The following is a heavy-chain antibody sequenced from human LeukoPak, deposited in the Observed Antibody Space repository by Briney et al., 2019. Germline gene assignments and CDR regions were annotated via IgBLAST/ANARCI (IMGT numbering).Heavy chain of an antibody. V-gene: IGHV3-23*01. CDR1: GFTFSNYA. CDR2: ITGSGGNT. CDR3: AKWGDYDVLTGYYVSDY. D-gene: IGHD3-9*01. Sequence: GASLRLSCAASGFTFSNYAMSWVRQAPGKGLEWVSAITGSGGNTYYADSVKGRFTISRDDSKNTVFLQMNSLRAEDTAVYYCAKWGDYDVLTGYYVSDYWGQGTLVTVSS. J-gene: IGHJ4*02.